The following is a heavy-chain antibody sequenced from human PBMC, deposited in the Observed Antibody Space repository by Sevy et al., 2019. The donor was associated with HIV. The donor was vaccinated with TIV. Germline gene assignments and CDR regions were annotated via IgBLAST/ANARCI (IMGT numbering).Heavy chain of an antibody. D-gene: IGHD2-21*02. V-gene: IGHV3-48*02. Sequence: GGSLRLSCAASGFTFSRYSMNWVRQAPGKGLEWISYISSNSAAIYYPDSVKGRFTVSRDNANTALSVQMNSLRDADTAAYYCARGPDCGGDCDVGFYYPLDVWGQGTTVTVSS. CDR2: ISSNSAAI. J-gene: IGHJ6*02. CDR1: GFTFSRYS. CDR3: ARGPDCGGDCDVGFYYPLDV.